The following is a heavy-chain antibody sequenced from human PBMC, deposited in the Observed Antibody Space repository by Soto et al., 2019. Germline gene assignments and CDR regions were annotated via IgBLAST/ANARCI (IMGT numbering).Heavy chain of an antibody. CDR3: ARDLGGYCSSTSCSSY. V-gene: IGHV1-46*01. CDR1: GYPFTSYY. CDR2: INPSGGST. J-gene: IGHJ4*02. D-gene: IGHD2-2*01. Sequence: XSVKVSCKASGYPFTSYYMHWVRQAPGQGLEWMGIINPSGGSTSYAQKFQGRVTMTRDTSTSTVYMELSSLRSEDTAVYYCARDLGGYCSSTSCSSYWGQGTLVTVYS.